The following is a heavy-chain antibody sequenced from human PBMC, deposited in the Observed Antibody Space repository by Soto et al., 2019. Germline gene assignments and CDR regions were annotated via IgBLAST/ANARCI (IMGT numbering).Heavy chain of an antibody. J-gene: IGHJ4*02. CDR1: GFTVSSNY. Sequence: GGSLRLSCAASGFTVSSNYMSWVRQAPGKGLEWVSVIYSGGSTYYADSVKGRFTISRDNSKNTLHLQMNSLRAEDTAVYYCAREDCSGGSCYSHYWGQGTLVTVSS. CDR3: AREDCSGGSCYSHY. D-gene: IGHD2-15*01. CDR2: IYSGGST. V-gene: IGHV3-53*01.